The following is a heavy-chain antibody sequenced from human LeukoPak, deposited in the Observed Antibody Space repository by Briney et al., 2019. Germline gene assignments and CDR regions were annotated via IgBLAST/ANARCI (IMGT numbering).Heavy chain of an antibody. J-gene: IGHJ4*02. CDR3: ARVSTGIIAAGTGDFDY. CDR1: GGSFSGYY. CDR2: INHSGST. Sequence: PSETLSLTCAVYGGSFSGYYWSWIRQPPGKGLEWIGEINHSGSTNYNPSLKSRVTISVDTSKNQFSLKLSSVTAADTAVYYCARVSTGIIAAGTGDFDYWGQGTLVTVSS. V-gene: IGHV4-34*01. D-gene: IGHD6-13*01.